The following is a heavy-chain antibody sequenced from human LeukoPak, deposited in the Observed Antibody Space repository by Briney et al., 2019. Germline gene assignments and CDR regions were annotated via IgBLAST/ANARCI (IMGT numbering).Heavy chain of an antibody. J-gene: IGHJ4*02. V-gene: IGHV3-23*01. CDR1: GFTFSSYG. CDR3: AKVTYGSGTYGAFDY. D-gene: IGHD3-10*01. CDR2: ISGSGDNT. Sequence: GGTLRLSCAASGFTFSSYGMSWVRQAPGKGLEWVSAISGSGDNTYYADSVKGRFTISRDNSKNTLYLQMNSLRAEDTAVYYCAKVTYGSGTYGAFDYWGQGTLVTVSS.